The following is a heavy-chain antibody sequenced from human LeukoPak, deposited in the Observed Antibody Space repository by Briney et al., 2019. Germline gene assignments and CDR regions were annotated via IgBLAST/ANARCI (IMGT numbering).Heavy chain of an antibody. V-gene: IGHV1-2*02. CDR2: IDLNSGAT. CDR3: ARGYDFWGYMDV. J-gene: IGHJ6*03. D-gene: IGHD3-3*01. Sequence: ASVKVSCKASAYTFTGYYMHWVRQAPGQGLEWMGWIDLNSGATNYAQKFRGRVTMTRDTSISTAYMELSRLRSDDTAVYYCARGYDFWGYMDVWGKGTTVTVSS. CDR1: AYTFTGYY.